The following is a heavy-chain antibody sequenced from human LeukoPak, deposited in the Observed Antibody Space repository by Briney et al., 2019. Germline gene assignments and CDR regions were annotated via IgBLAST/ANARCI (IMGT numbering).Heavy chain of an antibody. CDR2: ISAYNGNT. Sequence: ASVKVSCKVSGYTLTELSMHWVRQAPGQRLEWMGWISAYNGNTDYAQKLQGRVTMTTDTSTSTAYMELRSLRSDDTAVYYCARGYGGAFDIWGQGTMVTVSS. CDR1: GYTLTELS. J-gene: IGHJ3*02. V-gene: IGHV1-18*01. CDR3: ARGYGGAFDI. D-gene: IGHD5-12*01.